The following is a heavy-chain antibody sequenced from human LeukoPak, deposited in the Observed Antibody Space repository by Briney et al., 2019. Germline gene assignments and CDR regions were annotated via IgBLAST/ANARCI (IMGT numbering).Heavy chain of an antibody. D-gene: IGHD3-22*01. CDR2: INTRGGSP. V-gene: IGHV1-46*01. CDR1: GYPFTRYY. CDR3: ARVYYYDSSGYYTIGKDAFDI. Sequence: ASVKVSCKASGYPFTRYYVHWVRQAPGQRLEWMGIINTRGGSPSYAQRFQGRVTMTRDTSTSTMYMELSSLRSEDTALYYCARVYYYDSSGYYTIGKDAFDIWGQGTMVTVSS. J-gene: IGHJ3*02.